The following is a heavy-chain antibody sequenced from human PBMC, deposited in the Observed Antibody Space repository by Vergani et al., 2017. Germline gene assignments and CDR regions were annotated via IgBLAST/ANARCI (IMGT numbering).Heavy chain of an antibody. Sequence: QVQLVQSGAEVKKPGASVKVSCKVSGYTLTELSMHWVRQAPGKGLEWMGGFDPEDGETIYAQKFQGRVTMTEDTSTDTAYMELSSLRSEDTAVYYCATERSIGFSELHPSNWFDPWGQGTLVTVSS. CDR3: ATERSIGFSELHPSNWFDP. D-gene: IGHD2-15*01. J-gene: IGHJ5*02. V-gene: IGHV1-24*01. CDR2: FDPEDGET. CDR1: GYTLTELS.